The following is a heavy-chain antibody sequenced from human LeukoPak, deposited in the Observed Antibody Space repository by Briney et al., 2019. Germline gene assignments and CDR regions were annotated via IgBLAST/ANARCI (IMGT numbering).Heavy chain of an antibody. Sequence: GGSLRLSCAASGFTFSSYAMSWFRQAPGKGLEWVGFIRSKAYGGTTEYAASVKGRFTISRDDSKSIAYLQMNSLKTEDTAVYYCTRDNYYYGMDVWGQGTTVTVSS. V-gene: IGHV3-49*03. J-gene: IGHJ6*02. CDR3: TRDNYYYGMDV. CDR1: GFTFSSYA. CDR2: IRSKAYGGTT.